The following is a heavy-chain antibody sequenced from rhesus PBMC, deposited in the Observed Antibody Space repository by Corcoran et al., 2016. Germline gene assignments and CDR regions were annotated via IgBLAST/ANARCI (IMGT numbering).Heavy chain of an antibody. D-gene: IGHD6-13*01. CDR1: GGSVSSSNW. J-gene: IGHJ4*01. V-gene: IGHV4-65*01. CDR2: ISGSVGSA. Sequence: QVQLQESGPGLVKPSETLSRTCAVSGGSVSSSNWRSWIRQPPGKGLEWIGYISGSVGSAYYNPSLKSRVTVSTDTSKNQFSLNLNSVTAADTAVYYCARDRGNWSPFDYWGQGVLVTVSS. CDR3: ARDRGNWSPFDY.